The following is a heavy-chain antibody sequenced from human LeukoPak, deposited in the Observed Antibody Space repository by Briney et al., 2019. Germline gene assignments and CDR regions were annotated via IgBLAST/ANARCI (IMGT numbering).Heavy chain of an antibody. J-gene: IGHJ4*02. V-gene: IGHV4-39*07. CDR1: GGSISSSSYY. CDR3: ASSSRDGYNRFDY. D-gene: IGHD5-24*01. Sequence: SETLSLTCTVSGGSISSSSYYWGWIRQPPGKGLEWIGSIYYSGSTYYNPSLKSRVTISVDTSKNQFSLKLSSVTAADTAVYYCASSSRDGYNRFDYWGQGTLATVSS. CDR2: IYYSGST.